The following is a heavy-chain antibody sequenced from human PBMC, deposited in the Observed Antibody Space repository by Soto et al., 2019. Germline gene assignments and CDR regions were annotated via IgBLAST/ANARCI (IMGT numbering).Heavy chain of an antibody. Sequence: PGGSLRLSCTASGFTFGDYTMHWVRRAPGKGLEWVSLITWDGINIEYADSVRGRFTISRDNSKNSLYLQMNGLRHEDTAFYYCANDGIAWHWGQGTLVTVSS. V-gene: IGHV3-43*01. CDR1: GFTFGDYT. CDR2: ITWDGINI. D-gene: IGHD2-15*01. J-gene: IGHJ4*02. CDR3: ANDGIAWH.